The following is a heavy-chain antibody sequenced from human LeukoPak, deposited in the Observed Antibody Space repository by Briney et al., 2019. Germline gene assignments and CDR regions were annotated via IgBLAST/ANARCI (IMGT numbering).Heavy chain of an antibody. CDR3: ARGRRGSGSYVILPRFDP. CDR1: GGSFSGYY. D-gene: IGHD3-10*01. J-gene: IGHJ5*02. CDR2: INHSGST. V-gene: IGHV4-34*01. Sequence: TPSATLSLTCAVYGGSFSGYYWSWIRPPPGKGLEWIGEINHSGSTNYNPSLKSRVTISVGTSKNQFSLKLSSVTAADAAVYYCARGRRGSGSYVILPRFDPWGQGTLVTVSS.